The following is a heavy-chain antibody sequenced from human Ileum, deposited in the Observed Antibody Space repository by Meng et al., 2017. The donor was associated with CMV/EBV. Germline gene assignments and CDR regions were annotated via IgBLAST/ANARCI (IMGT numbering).Heavy chain of an antibody. V-gene: IGHV3-48*03. CDR1: GFTFSNYE. CDR3: TRCSGTYYRD. Sequence: GESLKISCVGSGFTFSNYEMNWVRQAPGKGLEWIAYMTGSGNRIIYSDSLRGRFTMSRDNAMNSLFLQMNSLTVEDTAIYYCTRCSGTYYRDWGQGTLVTVSS. D-gene: IGHD1-26*01. CDR2: MTGSGNRI. J-gene: IGHJ4*02.